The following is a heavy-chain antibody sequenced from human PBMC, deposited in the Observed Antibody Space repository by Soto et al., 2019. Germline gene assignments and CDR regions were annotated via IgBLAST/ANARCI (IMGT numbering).Heavy chain of an antibody. CDR2: MNPNSGNT. CDR1: GYTCTSYD. V-gene: IGHV1-8*01. D-gene: IGHD5-18*01. CDR3: ARDFPVGYSYGDYYYYGMDV. J-gene: IGHJ6*02. Sequence: QVQLVQSGAAVKKPGASVKVSCKASGYTCTSYDINWVRQATGQGLEWMGWMNPNSGNTGYAQKFQGRATMTRNTSISTAYMEVSSLRSEDTAVYYCARDFPVGYSYGDYYYYGMDVWGPGNTVPVSS.